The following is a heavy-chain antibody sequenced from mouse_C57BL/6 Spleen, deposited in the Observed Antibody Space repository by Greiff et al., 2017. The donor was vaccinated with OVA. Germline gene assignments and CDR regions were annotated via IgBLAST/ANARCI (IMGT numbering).Heavy chain of an antibody. V-gene: IGHV5-9-1*02. Sequence: EVKLMESGEGLVKPGGSLKLSCAASGFTFSSYAMSWVRQTPEKRLEWVAYISSGGDYIYYADTVKGRFTISRDNARNTLYLQMSSLKSEDTAMDYCTREHYGYDAAWFAYWGQGTLVTVSA. D-gene: IGHD2-2*01. CDR3: TREHYGYDAAWFAY. J-gene: IGHJ3*01. CDR2: ISSGGDYI. CDR1: GFTFSSYA.